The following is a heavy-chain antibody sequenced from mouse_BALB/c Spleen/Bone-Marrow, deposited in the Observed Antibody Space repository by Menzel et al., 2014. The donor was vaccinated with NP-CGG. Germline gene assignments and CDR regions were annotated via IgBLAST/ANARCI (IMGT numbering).Heavy chain of an antibody. CDR2: IWGDGST. Sequence: QVQLQQSGPGLVAPSQSLSITCTVSGFSLTGYAVNWVRRPPGKGLEWLGMIWGDGSTDYNSALKSRLSISKDNSKSXVFLKMNSLQTDDTARYYCARDGYDYAMDYWGQGTSVTVSS. D-gene: IGHD2-2*01. J-gene: IGHJ4*01. CDR1: GFSLTGYA. V-gene: IGHV2-6-7*01. CDR3: ARDGYDYAMDY.